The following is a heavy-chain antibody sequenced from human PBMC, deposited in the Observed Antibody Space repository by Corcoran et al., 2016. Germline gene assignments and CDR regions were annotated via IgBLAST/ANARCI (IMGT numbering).Heavy chain of an antibody. D-gene: IGHD6-19*01. CDR3: AMSTAVAGLDWDFER. J-gene: IGHJ2*01. CDR1: GYTLTEFS. Sequence: QVQLVQSGAEVKKPGASVKVSCKVSGYTLTEFSMHWVRQAPGKGLEWMGGFDPEDGETISAQKFPGRVTMTEDTATDTAYMKRSSLRSEDPAVYDVAMSTAVAGLDWDFERWGRGTLVPGS. V-gene: IGHV1-24*01. CDR2: FDPEDGET.